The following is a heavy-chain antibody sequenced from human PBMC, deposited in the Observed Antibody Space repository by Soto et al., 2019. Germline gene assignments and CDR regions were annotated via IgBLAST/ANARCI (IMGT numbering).Heavy chain of an antibody. Sequence: GGSLRLSCAASGFTFSSYWMHWVRQAPGKGLVWVSRINSDGSSTSYADSVKGRFTISRDKAKNTLYLQMNSLRAEDTAVYYCARGPGDYGIYYYYYGMDVWGQGTTVTVSS. CDR2: INSDGSST. D-gene: IGHD4-17*01. CDR3: ARGPGDYGIYYYYYGMDV. V-gene: IGHV3-74*01. CDR1: GFTFSSYW. J-gene: IGHJ6*02.